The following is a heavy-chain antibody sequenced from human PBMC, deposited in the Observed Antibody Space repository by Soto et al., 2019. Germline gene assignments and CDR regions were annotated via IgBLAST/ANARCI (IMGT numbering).Heavy chain of an antibody. Sequence: PGESQKISCKGSGYSFTSYWISWVRQMPGKGLEWMGRIDPSDSYTNYSPSFQGHVTISADKSISTAYLQWSSLKASDTAMYYCARMRQLLLHSSSTYYYYGMDVWGQGTTVTVSS. J-gene: IGHJ6*02. D-gene: IGHD6-13*01. V-gene: IGHV5-10-1*01. CDR2: IDPSDSYT. CDR3: ARMRQLLLHSSSTYYYYGMDV. CDR1: GYSFTSYW.